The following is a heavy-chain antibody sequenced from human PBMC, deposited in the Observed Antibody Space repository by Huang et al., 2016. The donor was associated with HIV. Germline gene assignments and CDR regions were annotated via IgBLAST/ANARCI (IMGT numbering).Heavy chain of an antibody. J-gene: IGHJ3*02. D-gene: IGHD3-22*01. CDR3: ARDPKYHRIGYYRQRRGIDI. V-gene: IGHV1-18*01. Sequence: QIQLMQSGPELKQPGASVKVSCKASGYTFPSYGITLVRQGPGQGPEWMGWISASSGDTEDAQKFQSRVTLTTDTSTNIAYMELRSLRSDDTAKYYCARDPKYHRIGYYRQRRGIDIWGQGTMVIVSS. CDR2: ISASSGDT. CDR1: GYTFPSYG.